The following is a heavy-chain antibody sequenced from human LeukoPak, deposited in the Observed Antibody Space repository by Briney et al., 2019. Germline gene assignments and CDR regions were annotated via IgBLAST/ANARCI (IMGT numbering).Heavy chain of an antibody. V-gene: IGHV1-69*01. CDR3: ARGETLYDSVSRSYRYTSFDF. Sequence: SVKVSCKASGGTFSSYAISWVRQAPGQGLEWMGGIIPIFGTANYAQKFQDRVTITADESTNTVYMELSSLKSEDTAVYYCARGETLYDSVSRSYRYTSFDFWGQGTLVTVSS. D-gene: IGHD3-16*02. J-gene: IGHJ4*02. CDR1: GGTFSSYA. CDR2: IIPIFGTA.